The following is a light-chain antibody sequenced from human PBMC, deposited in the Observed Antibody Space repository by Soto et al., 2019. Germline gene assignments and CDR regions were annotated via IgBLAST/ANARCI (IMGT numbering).Light chain of an antibody. J-gene: IGKJ4*01. CDR1: QSVSRA. Sequence: EIVLTQSPGTLSLSPGERAIFSCRASQSVSRALAWYQHRPGQAPRLLIYGASTRAPGIPARFSGSGSGAEFTLTISSLQSEDFAVYYCQQYSNWPLTFGGGTKVDIK. CDR2: GAS. CDR3: QQYSNWPLT. V-gene: IGKV3D-15*01.